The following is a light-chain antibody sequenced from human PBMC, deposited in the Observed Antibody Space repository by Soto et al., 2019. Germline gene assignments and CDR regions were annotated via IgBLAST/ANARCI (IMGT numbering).Light chain of an antibody. V-gene: IGKV1-5*01. Sequence: IQMNQSPSTLSAHVGDRVTITCRASQTINRWLAWYQQKPGEVPKLLIYDASILQSGVPPRFSGSGSGAEFTLTISSLQPDDSATYHCQQYNGFSHSFGQGTKVDI. CDR2: DAS. CDR1: QTINRW. J-gene: IGKJ2*01. CDR3: QQYNGFSHS.